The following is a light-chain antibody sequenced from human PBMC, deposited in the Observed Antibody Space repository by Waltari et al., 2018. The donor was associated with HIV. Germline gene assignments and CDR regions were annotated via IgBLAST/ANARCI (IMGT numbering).Light chain of an antibody. J-gene: IGKJ4*01. V-gene: IGKV1-5*03. CDR3: QQYNSYLT. Sequence: DIPMTQSPSTLSASVGDRVTITCRASQRISSWLAWYQQKPGKAPKLLIYKASSLESGVPSRFSGSGSGTEFTLTISSLQPDDFATYYCQQYNSYLTFGGGTKVEIK. CDR1: QRISSW. CDR2: KAS.